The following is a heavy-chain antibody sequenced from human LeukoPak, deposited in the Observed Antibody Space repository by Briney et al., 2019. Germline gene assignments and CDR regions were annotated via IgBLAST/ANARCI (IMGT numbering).Heavy chain of an antibody. Sequence: SETLSLTCNVSGGSISGYHWSWIRQPPGKGLEWLGYIYYSGSSNYNPSLKSRVTISAVTPKNQFSQKLSSVTAADTAVYYCARVPRSYYYYYYMDVWGKGTTVTVSS. J-gene: IGHJ6*03. V-gene: IGHV4-59*01. CDR1: GGSISGYH. CDR2: IYYSGSS. CDR3: ARVPRSYYYYYYMDV.